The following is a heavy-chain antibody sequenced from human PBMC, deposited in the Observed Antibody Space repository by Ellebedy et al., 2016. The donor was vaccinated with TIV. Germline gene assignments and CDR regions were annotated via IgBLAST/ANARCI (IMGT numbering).Heavy chain of an antibody. D-gene: IGHD2-2*01. CDR3: ARESPNCSSTSCTRDYYYYMDV. J-gene: IGHJ6*03. V-gene: IGHV4-34*01. Sequence: GSLRLXXAVYGGSFSGYYWSWIRQPPGKGLEWIGEINHSGSTNYNPSLKSRVTISVDTSKNQFSLKLSSVTAADTAVYYCARESPNCSSTSCTRDYYYYMDVWGKGTTVTVSS. CDR1: GGSFSGYY. CDR2: INHSGST.